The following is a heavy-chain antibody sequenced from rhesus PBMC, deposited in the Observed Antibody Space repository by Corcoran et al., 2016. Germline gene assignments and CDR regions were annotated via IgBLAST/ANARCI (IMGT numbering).Heavy chain of an antibody. J-gene: IGHJ4*01. CDR2: INSGGGST. CDR1: GFTFSSYW. V-gene: IGHV3S25*01. CDR3: AKIEPPFDY. Sequence: EVQLVESGGGLAKPGGSLRLSCAASGFTFSSYWMNWDRQAPGKGWEWVSAINSGGGSTYYADSVKVRFTISRDNSKNTLSLQMNSLRAEDTAVYYCAKIEPPFDYWGQGVLVTVSS.